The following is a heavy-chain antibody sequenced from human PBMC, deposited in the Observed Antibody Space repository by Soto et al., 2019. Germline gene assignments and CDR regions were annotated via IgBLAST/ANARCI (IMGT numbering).Heavy chain of an antibody. CDR2: ISAYNGNT. V-gene: IGHV1-18*01. CDR3: ARDHTVLGLSYFDY. Sequence: ASVKVSCKASGYTFTSYGISWVRQAPGQGLEWMGWISAYNGNTNYAQKLQGRVTMTTDTSTSTAYMELRSLRSDDTAVYYCARDHTVLGLSYFDYWGQGTLVTVSS. J-gene: IGHJ4*02. CDR1: GYTFTSYG. D-gene: IGHD3-3*02.